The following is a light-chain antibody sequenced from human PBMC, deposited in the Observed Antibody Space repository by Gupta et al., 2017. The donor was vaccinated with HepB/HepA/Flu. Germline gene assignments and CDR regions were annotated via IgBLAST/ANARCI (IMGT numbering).Light chain of an antibody. CDR3: SAWDDSLNGRV. J-gene: IGLJ3*02. V-gene: IGLV1-44*01. CDR2: NDN. CDR1: SSNIGSNF. Sequence: QSVLTQPPSASGTPGQRVTISCSGSSSNIGSNFVTWYQQLPGTAPKLLIYNDNQRPSGFPDRFSGSKSGTSASLAISELQSEDEADYYCSAWDDSLNGRVFGGGTKLTVL.